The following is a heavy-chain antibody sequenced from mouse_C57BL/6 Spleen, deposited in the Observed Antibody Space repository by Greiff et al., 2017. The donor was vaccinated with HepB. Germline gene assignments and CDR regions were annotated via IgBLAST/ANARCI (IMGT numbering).Heavy chain of an antibody. CDR3: ATYSNYGAWFAY. J-gene: IGHJ3*01. D-gene: IGHD2-5*01. Sequence: QVQLQQSGAELVKPGASVKMSCKASGYTFTTYPIEWMKQTHGKSLEWIGNFHPYNDDTKYNEKFKGKATLTVEKSSSTVYLELSRLTSDDSAVYYCATYSNYGAWFAYWGQGTLVTVSA. V-gene: IGHV1-47*01. CDR1: GYTFTTYP. CDR2: FHPYNDDT.